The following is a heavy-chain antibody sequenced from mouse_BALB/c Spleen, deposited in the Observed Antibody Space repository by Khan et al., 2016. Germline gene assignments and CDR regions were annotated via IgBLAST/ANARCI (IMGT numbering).Heavy chain of an antibody. D-gene: IGHD4-1*01. CDR1: GFTFSDAW. J-gene: IGHJ2*01. Sequence: EVKLEVSGGGWVQPGGSMKFSCVASGFTFSDAWMDRVRQSPEKGLEWVAEIRSKANNHAAYYAESVNGRFTISRDDSRSSVYLQMNSLRPEDTGIYYCTRFGTNWDFDYWGQGTTLTVSS. CDR2: IRSKANNHAA. V-gene: IGHV6-6*01. CDR3: TRFGTNWDFDY.